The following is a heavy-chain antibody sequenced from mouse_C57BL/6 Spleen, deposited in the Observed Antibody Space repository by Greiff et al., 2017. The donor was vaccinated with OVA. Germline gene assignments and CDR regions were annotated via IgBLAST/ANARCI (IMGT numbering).Heavy chain of an antibody. CDR2: IDPSDSYT. CDR3: ARGPRTGTRYYFDY. Sequence: QVQLQQPGAELVMPGASVKLSCKASGYTFTSYWMHWVKQRPGQGLEWIGEIDPSDSYTNYNQKFKGKSTLTVDESSSTAYMQLSSLTSEDSAVYYCARGPRTGTRYYFDYWGQGTTLTVSS. D-gene: IGHD4-1*01. J-gene: IGHJ2*01. V-gene: IGHV1-69*01. CDR1: GYTFTSYW.